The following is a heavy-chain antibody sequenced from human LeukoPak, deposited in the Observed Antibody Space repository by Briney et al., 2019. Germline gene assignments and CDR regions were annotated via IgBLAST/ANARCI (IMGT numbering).Heavy chain of an antibody. CDR1: VGTLSRYA. Sequence: SSVTVSCQASVGTLSRYAISGVRQAPGQGREGVGRIIPIFGTANYAQKFHARVTITTDQSTSTAYLELTTPRSADNGGYYCVLDGFGELSGNAFDIWGQGTMVTVSS. V-gene: IGHV1-69*05. J-gene: IGHJ3*02. D-gene: IGHD3-10*01. CDR2: IIPIFGTA. CDR3: VLDGFGELSGNAFDI.